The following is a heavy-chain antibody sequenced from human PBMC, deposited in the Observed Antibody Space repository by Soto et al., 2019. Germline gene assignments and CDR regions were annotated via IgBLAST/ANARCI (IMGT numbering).Heavy chain of an antibody. J-gene: IGHJ4*02. CDR3: ARGDDYGDYDY. CDR2: IYYSGST. CDR1: GGSISSSSYY. D-gene: IGHD4-17*01. V-gene: IGHV4-39*07. Sequence: SETLSLTCTVSGGSISSSSYYWGWIRQPPGKGLEWIGNIYYSGSTYYNPSLKSRVTISVDTSKNQFSLKLSSVTAADTAVYYCARGDDYGDYDYWGQGTLVTVSS.